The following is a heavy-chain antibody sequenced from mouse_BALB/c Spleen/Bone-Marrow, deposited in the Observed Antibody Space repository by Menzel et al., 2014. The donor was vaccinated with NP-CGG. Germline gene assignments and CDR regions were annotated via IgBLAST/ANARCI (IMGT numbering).Heavy chain of an antibody. CDR1: GYSITSGYS. CDR3: ARPITTVVGFDY. CDR2: IHYSGST. Sequence: VQLQQSGPDLVKPSQSLSLTCTVTGYSITSGYSWHWIRQFPGNKLEWMGYIHYSGSTNYNPSLKSRISITRDTSENQFFLQLNSVTTEDTATYYCARPITTVVGFDYWGQGTTLTVSS. D-gene: IGHD1-1*01. J-gene: IGHJ2*01. V-gene: IGHV3-1*02.